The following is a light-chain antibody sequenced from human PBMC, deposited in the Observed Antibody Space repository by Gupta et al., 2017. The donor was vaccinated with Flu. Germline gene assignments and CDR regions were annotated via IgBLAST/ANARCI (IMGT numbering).Light chain of an antibody. CDR1: QSLPPY. V-gene: IGKV1-5*03. Sequence: RVSITGRASQSLPPYLAWSQQHPAKAPKLLIYMASTLSPAVPSRFSGSGSGTHFTLTIISLQPDDFALYYCQQYNIYPTLFRQG. CDR3: QQYNIYPTL. J-gene: IGKJ2*01. CDR2: MAS.